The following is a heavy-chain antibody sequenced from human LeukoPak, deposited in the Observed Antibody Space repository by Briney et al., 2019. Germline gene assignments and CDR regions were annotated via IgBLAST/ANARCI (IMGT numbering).Heavy chain of an antibody. Sequence: PGGSLRLSCAASGFTFSSYSMNWVRQAPGKGLEWVSYISSSNSTIYYADSVKGRFTISRDNAKNSLYLQMNSLRAEDTAVYYCAKYYYGSGSPGYWGQGTLVTVSS. CDR2: ISSSNSTI. D-gene: IGHD3-10*01. CDR1: GFTFSSYS. J-gene: IGHJ4*02. CDR3: AKYYYGSGSPGY. V-gene: IGHV3-48*01.